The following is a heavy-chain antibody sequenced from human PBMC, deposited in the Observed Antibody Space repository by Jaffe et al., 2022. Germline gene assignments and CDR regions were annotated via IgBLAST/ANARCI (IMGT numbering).Heavy chain of an antibody. CDR1: GGSFSGYY. Sequence: QVQLQQWGAGLLKPSETLSLTCAVYGGSFSGYYWSWIRQPPGKGLEWIGEINHSGSTNYNPSLKSRVTISVDTSKNQFSLKLSSVTAADTAVYYCARVHGDIAAAGYYYYYMDVWGKGTTVTVSS. V-gene: IGHV4-34*01. D-gene: IGHD6-13*01. CDR3: ARVHGDIAAAGYYYYYMDV. J-gene: IGHJ6*03. CDR2: INHSGST.